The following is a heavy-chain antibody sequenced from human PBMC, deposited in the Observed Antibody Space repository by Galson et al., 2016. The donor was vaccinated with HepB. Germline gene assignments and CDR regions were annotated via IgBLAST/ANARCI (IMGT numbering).Heavy chain of an antibody. CDR2: ISSSAYGGTT. V-gene: IGHV3-49*03. CDR1: GFTFSDHA. CDR3: TDGGGIAAAARGLNH. D-gene: IGHD6-13*01. J-gene: IGHJ5*02. Sequence: SLRPPCAASGFTFSDHAMSWFRQAPGKGLEWVGFISSSAYGGTTEFAASVKDRFTISRDDSKSIAYLQMNSLKIEDTAVYYCTDGGGIAAAARGLNHWGQGTLVTVSS.